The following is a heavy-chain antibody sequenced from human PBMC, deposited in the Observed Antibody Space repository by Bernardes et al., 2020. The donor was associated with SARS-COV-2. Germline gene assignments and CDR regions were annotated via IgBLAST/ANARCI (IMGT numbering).Heavy chain of an antibody. CDR1: GGSFSGYY. J-gene: IGHJ3*02. D-gene: IGHD3-3*01. CDR3: ARGPLDVNTIFGVVITDGYAFDI. CDR2: INHSGST. Sequence: SETLSLTCAVYGGSFSGYYWSWIRQPPGKGLEWIGEINHSGSTNYNPSPKSRVTISVDTSKNQFSLKLSSVTAADTAVYYCARGPLDVNTIFGVVITDGYAFDIWGQGTMVTVSS. V-gene: IGHV4-34*01.